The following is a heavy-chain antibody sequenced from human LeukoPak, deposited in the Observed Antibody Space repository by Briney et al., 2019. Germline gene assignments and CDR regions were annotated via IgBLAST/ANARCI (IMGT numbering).Heavy chain of an antibody. CDR1: GFTFSIYA. CDR3: VKDGINGNAIYDAFDL. V-gene: IGHV3-23*01. J-gene: IGHJ3*01. Sequence: PWGSLRLSCAASGFTFSIYAMSWVRQAPEKGLEWVLTIGSGPLDIYYTDSVKGRFTIYRDNYKSTVFLQMNSLRVDDTAVYYCVKDGINGNAIYDAFDLWGQGKTVTLSP. CDR2: IGSGPLDI. D-gene: IGHD1-1*01.